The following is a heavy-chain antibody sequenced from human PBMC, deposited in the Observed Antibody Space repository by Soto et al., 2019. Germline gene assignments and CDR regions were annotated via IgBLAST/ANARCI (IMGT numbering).Heavy chain of an antibody. J-gene: IGHJ6*04. CDR1: GYTFTSYD. D-gene: IGHD6-19*01. CDR3: ARGLSGQWRAYYYYYGMDV. CDR2: MNPNSGNT. V-gene: IGHV1-8*01. Sequence: ASVKVSCKASGYTFTSYDINWVRQATGQGLEWMGWMNPNSGNTGYAQKFQGRVTMTRNTSISTAYMELSSLRSEDTAVYYCARGLSGQWRAYYYYYGMDVWGKGTTVTV.